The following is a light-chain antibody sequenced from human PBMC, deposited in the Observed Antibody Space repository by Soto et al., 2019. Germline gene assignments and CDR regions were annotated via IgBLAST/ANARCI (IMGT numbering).Light chain of an antibody. CDR1: QSVSSY. CDR3: QQRSDWPT. Sequence: EIVLTQSPATLSLSPGERATLSCRASQSVSSYLAWYQQKAGQPPRLLIYDASNRATGIPARFSGSGSGTDFTLTISSLEPEDFAVNYCQQRSDWPTFGQGTKLQIK. V-gene: IGKV3-11*01. J-gene: IGKJ2*01. CDR2: DAS.